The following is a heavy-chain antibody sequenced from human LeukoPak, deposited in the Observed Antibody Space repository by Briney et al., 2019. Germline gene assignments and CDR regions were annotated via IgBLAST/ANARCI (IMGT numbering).Heavy chain of an antibody. CDR1: GYTFPAYY. D-gene: IGHD2-21*02. J-gene: IGHJ4*02. V-gene: IGHV1-2*02. CDR3: ATSRAQTLAYCGGDCYSGFDY. CDR2: INPDSGGT. Sequence: ASVKVSCKASGYTFPAYYMHWVRQAPGQGLDWLGRINPDSGGTNYAQKFQGRVTMTRDPSISTAYMELSWLRSDDTAMYYCATSRAQTLAYCGGDCYSGFDYWGQGTLVSVSS.